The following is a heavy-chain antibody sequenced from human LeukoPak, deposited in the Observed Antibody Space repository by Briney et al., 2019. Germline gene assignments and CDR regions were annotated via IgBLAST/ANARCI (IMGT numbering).Heavy chain of an antibody. Sequence: SGGSLRLSCAASGFTFSSYGMHWVRQAPGKGLGWVAVISYDGSNKYYADSVKGRFTISRDNSKNTLYLQMNSLRAEDTAVYYCARERGSSSWSPIYYYYYGMDVWGQGTTVTVSS. J-gene: IGHJ6*02. CDR3: ARERGSSSWSPIYYYYYGMDV. V-gene: IGHV3-30*03. D-gene: IGHD6-13*01. CDR2: ISYDGSNK. CDR1: GFTFSSYG.